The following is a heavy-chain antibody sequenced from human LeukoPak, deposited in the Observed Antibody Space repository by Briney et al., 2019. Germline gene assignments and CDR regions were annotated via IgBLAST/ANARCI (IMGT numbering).Heavy chain of an antibody. CDR3: AKDKVDGTTIRPGYYYYMDV. J-gene: IGHJ6*03. V-gene: IGHV3-30*02. CDR1: GFTFSSYG. CDR2: IRYEGSNK. Sequence: GSLRLSCAASGFTFSSYGMHWVRPAPGKGLEWVAFIRYEGSNKYYADSVKGRFTISRDNSKNTLYLQMNSLRAEDTAVYYCAKDKVDGTTIRPGYYYYMDVWGKGTTVTVAS. D-gene: IGHD1-7*01.